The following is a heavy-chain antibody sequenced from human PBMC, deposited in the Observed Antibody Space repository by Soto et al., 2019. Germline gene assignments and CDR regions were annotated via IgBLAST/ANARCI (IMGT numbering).Heavy chain of an antibody. CDR3: ARDRNEDYGETYFDY. D-gene: IGHD4-17*01. Sequence: GGSLRLSCAASGFTFSSYAMHWVRQAPGKGLEYVSAISSNGGSTYYANSVKGRFTISRDNSKNTLYLQMGSLRAEDMAVYYCARDRNEDYGETYFDYWGQGTLVTVSS. V-gene: IGHV3-64*01. CDR2: ISSNGGST. J-gene: IGHJ4*02. CDR1: GFTFSSYA.